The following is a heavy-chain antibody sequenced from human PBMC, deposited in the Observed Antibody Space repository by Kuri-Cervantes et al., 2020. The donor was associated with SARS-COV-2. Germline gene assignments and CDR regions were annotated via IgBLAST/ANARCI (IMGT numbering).Heavy chain of an antibody. Sequence: GESLKISCAASGFTFSSYGMHWVRQAPGKGLEWVSAISGSGGNNYYADAVKGRFTIARDNSKNTLYLQMNSLRAEDTAVYYCETLPAASLPDFDYWGQGTLVTVSS. D-gene: IGHD2-2*01. V-gene: IGHV3-23*01. CDR1: GFTFSSYG. CDR2: ISGSGGNN. CDR3: ETLPAASLPDFDY. J-gene: IGHJ4*02.